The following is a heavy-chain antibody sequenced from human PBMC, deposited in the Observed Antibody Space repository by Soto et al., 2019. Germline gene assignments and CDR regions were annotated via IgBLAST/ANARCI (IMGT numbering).Heavy chain of an antibody. CDR2: ISAYNGST. D-gene: IGHD2-2*01. J-gene: IGHJ4*02. V-gene: IGHV1-18*01. Sequence: ASVKVSCKASGYTFTSYGISWVRQAPGQGLEWMGWISAYNGSTNYAQKLQGRVTMTTDTSTSTAYMELRSLRSDDTAVYYCARFQIVVVPAVQIDYWGQGTLVTGSS. CDR3: ARFQIVVVPAVQIDY. CDR1: GYTFTSYG.